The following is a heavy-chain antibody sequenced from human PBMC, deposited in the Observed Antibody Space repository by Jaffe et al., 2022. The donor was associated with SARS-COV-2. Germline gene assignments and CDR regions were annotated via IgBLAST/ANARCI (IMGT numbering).Heavy chain of an antibody. CDR3: ARDCKSGYSYREGCYGMDV. Sequence: QVQLQESGPGLVKPSQTLSLTCTVSGGSISSGSYYWSWIRQPAGKGLEWIGRIYTSGSTNYNPSLKSRVTISVDTSKNQFSLKLSSVTAADTAVYYCARDCKSGYSYREGCYGMDVWGQGTTVTVSS. CDR1: GGSISSGSYY. D-gene: IGHD5-18*01. J-gene: IGHJ6*02. CDR2: IYTSGST. V-gene: IGHV4-61*02.